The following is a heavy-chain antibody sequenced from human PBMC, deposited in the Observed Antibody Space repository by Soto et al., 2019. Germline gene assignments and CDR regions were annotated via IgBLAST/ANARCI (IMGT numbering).Heavy chain of an antibody. V-gene: IGHV3-23*01. D-gene: IGHD2-15*01. J-gene: IGHJ4*02. CDR3: AKDGGDIVVVVAATPWPPIDY. CDR2: ISGSGGST. Sequence: PGGSLRLSCAASGFTFSSYVMSWVRQAPGKGLEWVSAISGSGGSTYYADSVKGRFTISRDNSKNTLYLQMNSLRAEDTAVYYCAKDGGDIVVVVAATPWPPIDYWGQGTLVTVSS. CDR1: GFTFSSYV.